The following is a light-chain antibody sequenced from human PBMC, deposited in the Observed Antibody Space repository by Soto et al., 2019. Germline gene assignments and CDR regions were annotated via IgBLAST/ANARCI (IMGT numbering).Light chain of an antibody. CDR3: QAWDSSTNWV. CDR2: LDV. J-gene: IGLJ3*02. V-gene: IGLV3-1*01. Sequence: SYELTQPPSVSVSPGQTASITCSGDKLGDKYACWYQQKPGQSPVLVIYLDVKRPSGIPERFSGSNSGYTATLTISGTQAMDEADYYCQAWDSSTNWVFGGGTKLTVL. CDR1: KLGDKY.